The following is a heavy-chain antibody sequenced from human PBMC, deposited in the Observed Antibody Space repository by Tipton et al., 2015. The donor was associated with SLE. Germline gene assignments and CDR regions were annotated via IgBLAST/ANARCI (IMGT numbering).Heavy chain of an antibody. D-gene: IGHD3-10*01. J-gene: IGHJ4*01. Sequence: GSLRLSCATSGFTFTNFAMNWVRQAPGKGLEWVSVISGSGNRTYYADSVKGRFTISRDISKNTVYLLMDSLRPEDTAVYYCAKAVRGYGSGKVNWGRGTLVTVSS. V-gene: IGHV3-23*01. CDR3: AKAVRGYGSGKVN. CDR2: ISGSGNRT. CDR1: GFTFTNFA.